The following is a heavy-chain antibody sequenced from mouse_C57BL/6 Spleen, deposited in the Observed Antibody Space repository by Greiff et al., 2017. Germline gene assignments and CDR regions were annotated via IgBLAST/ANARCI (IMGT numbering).Heavy chain of an antibody. Sequence: EVQLQQSGPGLVKPSQSLSLTCSVTGYSITSGYYWNWIRQFPGNKLEWMGYISYDGSNNYNPSLKNRISITRDTSKNQFFLKLNSVTTEDTATYYCARDALDGYGAYWGQGTLVTVSA. CDR1: GYSITSGYY. CDR3: ARDALDGYGAY. V-gene: IGHV3-6*01. CDR2: ISYDGSN. D-gene: IGHD2-2*01. J-gene: IGHJ3*01.